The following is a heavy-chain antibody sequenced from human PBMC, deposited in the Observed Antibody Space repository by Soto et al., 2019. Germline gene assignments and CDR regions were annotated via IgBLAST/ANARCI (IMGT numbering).Heavy chain of an antibody. J-gene: IGHJ6*02. CDR3: ARDQEDWRITMVRGPSYYYGMDV. V-gene: IGHV4-31*03. CDR2: IYYSGST. Sequence: PSETLSLTCTVSGGSISSGGYYWSWIRQHPGKGLEWIGYIYYSGSTYYNPSLKSRVTISVDTSKNQFSLKLSSVTAADTAVYYCARDQEDWRITMVRGPSYYYGMDVWGQGTTVTVSS. CDR1: GGSISSGGYY. D-gene: IGHD3-10*01.